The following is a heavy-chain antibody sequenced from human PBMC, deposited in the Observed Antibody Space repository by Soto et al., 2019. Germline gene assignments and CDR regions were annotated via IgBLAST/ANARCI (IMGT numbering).Heavy chain of an antibody. D-gene: IGHD1-1*01. J-gene: IGHJ4*02. CDR3: ARTLPNRQLFDS. V-gene: IGHV4-61*01. CDR2: IYNSGRY. Sequence: SETLSLTCTVSCGSVSSGSYYWSWIRQPPGKGLEWIGYIYNSGRYNYNPSLESRLTISIDTSKNQFSLRLASVTAADTAVYYCARTLPNRQLFDSWSQGTLVTVSS. CDR1: CGSVSSGSYY.